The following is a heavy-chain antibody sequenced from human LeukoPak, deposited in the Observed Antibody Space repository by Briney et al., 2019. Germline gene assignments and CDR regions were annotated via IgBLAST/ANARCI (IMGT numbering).Heavy chain of an antibody. CDR1: GFTFDDYA. CDR2: ISWNSGSI. V-gene: IGHV3-9*01. J-gene: IGHJ4*02. Sequence: PGGSLRLSCAASGFTFDDYAMHWVRQAPGKGLEWVSGISWNSGSIGYADSVKGRFTISRDNAKNSLYLQMNSLRAEDTALYYCAKDWSGYSYGLLFDYWGQGTLVTVSS. CDR3: AKDWSGYSYGLLFDY. D-gene: IGHD5-18*01.